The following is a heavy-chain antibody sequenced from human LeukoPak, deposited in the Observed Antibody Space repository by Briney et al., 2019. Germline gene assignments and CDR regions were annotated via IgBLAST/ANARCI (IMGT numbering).Heavy chain of an antibody. CDR2: IKQDGSEK. Sequence: GGSLRLSCAASGFTFSSYWMSWVRQAPGKGLEWVANIKQDGSEKYYVDSVKGRFTISGDNAKNSLYLQMNSLRAEDTAVYYCARDHHLSGSLEWLFPNWFDPWGQGTLVTVSS. D-gene: IGHD3-3*01. CDR3: ARDHHLSGSLEWLFPNWFDP. V-gene: IGHV3-7*01. J-gene: IGHJ5*02. CDR1: GFTFSSYW.